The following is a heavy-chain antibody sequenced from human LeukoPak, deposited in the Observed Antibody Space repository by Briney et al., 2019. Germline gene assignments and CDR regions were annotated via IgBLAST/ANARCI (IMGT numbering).Heavy chain of an antibody. Sequence: ASVKVSCKASGYTFTVYYLHWVRQAPGQGLEWMGWINPNSGGTNYSQKFEGRLTMTRDTSTSTAYLELTRLRYDDTAVYFCTRAGRTSTGVFDYWGQGTVVTVSS. V-gene: IGHV1-2*02. CDR3: TRAGRTSTGVFDY. D-gene: IGHD6-25*01. CDR1: GYTFTVYY. J-gene: IGHJ4*02. CDR2: INPNSGGT.